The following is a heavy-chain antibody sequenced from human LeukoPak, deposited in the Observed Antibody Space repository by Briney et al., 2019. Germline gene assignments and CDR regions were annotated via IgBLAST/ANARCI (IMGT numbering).Heavy chain of an antibody. CDR2: IRAYNGNT. V-gene: IGHV1-18*01. CDR3: ARYSGSYFSSSFDI. CDR1: GYTFTSYG. J-gene: IGHJ3*02. Sequence: ASVKVSCKASGYTFTSYGISWVRQAPGQGLEWMGWIRAYNGNTNYAQKLQGRVTMTTDTSTSTAYMELRSLRSDDTAVYYCARYSGSYFSSSFDIWGQGTMVTVSS. D-gene: IGHD1-26*01.